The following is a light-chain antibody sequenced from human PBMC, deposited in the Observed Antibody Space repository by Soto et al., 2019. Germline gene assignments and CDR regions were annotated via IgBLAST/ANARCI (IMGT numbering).Light chain of an antibody. J-gene: IGLJ2*01. CDR3: SSYTTSSTFGGV. CDR1: SSDVGGYNY. V-gene: IGLV2-14*03. Sequence: QSVLTQPASVSGSPGQSITISCTGTSSDVGGYNYVSWYQHHPGKAPKLMIYDVTNRPSGVSNRFSGSKSGNTASLTISGLQAEDEGDYYCSSYTTSSTFGGVFGGGTQLTVL. CDR2: DVT.